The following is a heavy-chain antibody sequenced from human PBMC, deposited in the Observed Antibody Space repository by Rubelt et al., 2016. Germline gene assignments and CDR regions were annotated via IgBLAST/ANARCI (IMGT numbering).Heavy chain of an antibody. Sequence: QVQLQQWGAGLLKPSETLSLTCAFYGGSFSAYYWAWIRQPPGKGLEWIGEISHGGITNYKPSLKSRVTIALDTSKNQFSLMLPSMKMADRAVEYCAGAEGKSVDWGRGTLVTVSS. V-gene: IGHV4-34*01. D-gene: IGHD3-10*01. CDR2: ISHGGIT. J-gene: IGHJ4*02. CDR1: GGSFSAYY. CDR3: AGAEGKSVD.